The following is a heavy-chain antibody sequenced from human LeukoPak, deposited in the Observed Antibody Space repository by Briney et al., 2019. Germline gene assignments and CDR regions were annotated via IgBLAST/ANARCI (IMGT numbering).Heavy chain of an antibody. Sequence: GGSLRLSCAASGFTFSDYDMTWIRQPPGKGLEWVSYITSSGSTIYYADSVKGRFTISRDNAKNSLYLQMNSLRAEDTAVYYCARFSEQDTYHYYCYGMDVWGEGTTVTVSS. J-gene: IGHJ6*04. D-gene: IGHD1/OR15-1a*01. V-gene: IGHV3-11*01. CDR3: ARFSEQDTYHYYCYGMDV. CDR1: GFTFSDYD. CDR2: ITSSGSTI.